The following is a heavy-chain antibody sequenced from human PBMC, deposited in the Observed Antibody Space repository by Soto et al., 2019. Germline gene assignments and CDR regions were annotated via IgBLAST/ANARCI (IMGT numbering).Heavy chain of an antibody. CDR2: IIPILGIA. V-gene: IGHV1-69*08. D-gene: IGHD3-22*01. Sequence: QVQLVQSGAEVKKPGSSVKVSCKASGGTFSSYTISWVRQAPGQGLEWMGRIIPILGIANYAQKFQGRVTLTADKSTSTAYMELSSLRSEDTAVYYCARDRDYDSSGYYPYYYGMDVWGQGTTVTVSS. CDR1: GGTFSSYT. J-gene: IGHJ6*02. CDR3: ARDRDYDSSGYYPYYYGMDV.